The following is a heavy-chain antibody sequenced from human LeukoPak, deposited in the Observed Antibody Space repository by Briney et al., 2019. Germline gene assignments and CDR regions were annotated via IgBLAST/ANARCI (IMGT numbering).Heavy chain of an antibody. CDR2: ISWNSGSI. V-gene: IGHV3-9*01. Sequence: GGSLRLSCAASGSTFDDYAMPWVRQAPGKGLEWVSGISWNSGSIGYADSVKGRFTISRDNAKNSLYLQMNSLRAEDTALYYCAKDFRSYYGSGSYPLDWGQGTLVTVSS. D-gene: IGHD3-10*01. CDR1: GSTFDDYA. CDR3: AKDFRSYYGSGSYPLD. J-gene: IGHJ4*02.